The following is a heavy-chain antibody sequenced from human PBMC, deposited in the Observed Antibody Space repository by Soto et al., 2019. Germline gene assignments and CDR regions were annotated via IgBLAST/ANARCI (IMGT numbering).Heavy chain of an antibody. J-gene: IGHJ4*02. D-gene: IGHD3-10*01. Sequence: DVQLLESGGDLVQPGGSLRLSCAASGFTFSRNAMSWVRQAAGKGLECVSVITNSGGDTLYADSVKGRFTISRDNSKSILYLQMDSLRAEDTAIYYCARAWGEHYPRSQVFDSWGQGTRVTVSS. CDR1: GFTFSRNA. CDR2: ITNSGGDT. V-gene: IGHV3-23*01. CDR3: ARAWGEHYPRSQVFDS.